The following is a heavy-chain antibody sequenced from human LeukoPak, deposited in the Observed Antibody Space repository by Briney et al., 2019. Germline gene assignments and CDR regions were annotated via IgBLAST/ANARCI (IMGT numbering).Heavy chain of an antibody. V-gene: IGHV4-59*08. D-gene: IGHD2-2*01. CDR1: RGSIRTYY. CDR2: IYDSGTT. Sequence: SETLSLTCTVSRGSIRTYYWSWIRQSPGKGLEWIGYIYDSGTTKYSPSLKSRVTISVDTSKNQFSLKLSSVTAADTAVCYCARGYCSSTICFQYFHHWGQGTLVTVSS. CDR3: ARGYCSSTICFQYFHH. J-gene: IGHJ1*01.